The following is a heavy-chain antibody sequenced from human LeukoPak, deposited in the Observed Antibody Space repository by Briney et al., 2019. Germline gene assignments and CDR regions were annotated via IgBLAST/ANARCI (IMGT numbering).Heavy chain of an antibody. V-gene: IGHV4-59*01. J-gene: IGHJ4*02. CDR2: IYYSGST. CDR1: GGSISSYY. Sequence: PSETLSLTCTVSGGSISSYYWSWIRQPPGEGLEWIGYIYYSGSTNYNPSLKSRVTISVDTSKNQFSLKLSSVTAADTAVYYCARAGSGWYYFDYWGQGTLVTASS. D-gene: IGHD6-19*01. CDR3: ARAGSGWYYFDY.